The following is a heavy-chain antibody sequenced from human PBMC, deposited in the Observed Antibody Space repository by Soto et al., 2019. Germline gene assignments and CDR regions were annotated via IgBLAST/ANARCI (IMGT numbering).Heavy chain of an antibody. Sequence: EVPLVESGGGLVQPGGSLRLSCAASGVTVSSNYMSWVRQAPGKGLEWVSVIYSGGSTYYADSVKGRFTISRDNSKNTLYLQMNSLRAEDTAVYYWARHGYHFGGGYFGYWGQGTLVTVSS. CDR2: IYSGGST. D-gene: IGHD5-18*01. CDR1: GVTVSSNY. CDR3: ARHGYHFGGGYFGY. J-gene: IGHJ4*02. V-gene: IGHV3-66*04.